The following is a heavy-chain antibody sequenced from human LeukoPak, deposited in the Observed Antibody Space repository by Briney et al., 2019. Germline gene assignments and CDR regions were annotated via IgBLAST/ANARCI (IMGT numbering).Heavy chain of an antibody. CDR2: INPNSGGT. D-gene: IGHD1-26*01. CDR1: GYTFTGYY. CDR3: ARASSGRELYSPSDY. J-gene: IGHJ4*02. V-gene: IGHV1-2*02. Sequence: GASVKVSCKASGYTFTGYYMHWVRQAPGQGLEWMGWINPNSGGTNYAQKFQGRVTMTGDTSISTAYMELSRLRSDDTAVYYCARASSGRELYSPSDYWGQGTLVTVSS.